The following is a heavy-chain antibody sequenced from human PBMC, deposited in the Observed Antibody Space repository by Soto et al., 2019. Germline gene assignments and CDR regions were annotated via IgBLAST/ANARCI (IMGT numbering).Heavy chain of an antibody. CDR2: INHSGST. V-gene: IGHV4-34*01. Sequence: SETLSLTCAVYVGSFSGYYWSWIRQPPGKGLEWIGEINHSGSTNYNPSLKSRVTMSVDTSKNQFSLKLSSVTAADTAVYYCARGGGDYYMDVWAKGTTVTVS. J-gene: IGHJ6*03. CDR3: ARGGGDYYMDV. D-gene: IGHD3-3*01. CDR1: VGSFSGYY.